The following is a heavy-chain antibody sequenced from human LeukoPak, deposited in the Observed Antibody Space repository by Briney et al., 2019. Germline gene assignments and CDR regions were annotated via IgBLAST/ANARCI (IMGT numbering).Heavy chain of an antibody. V-gene: IGHV1-2*02. D-gene: IGHD2-21*01. Sequence: VASVKVSCKASGYSFTDKYMHWVRQAPGQGLEWMGWINPDSGDTNYEQKFQGRVTMTRDTSINTAHMELSRLRSDDTAVYYCVRSIFSSFDPWGLGTLVTVSS. CDR1: GYSFTDKY. CDR2: INPDSGDT. J-gene: IGHJ5*02. CDR3: VRSIFSSFDP.